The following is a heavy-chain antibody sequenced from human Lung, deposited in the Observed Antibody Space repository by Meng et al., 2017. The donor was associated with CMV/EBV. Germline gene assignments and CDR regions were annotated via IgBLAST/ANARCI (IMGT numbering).Heavy chain of an antibody. CDR3: ARAQERYRVTMIVVVITEYYYGMDV. CDR1: GFTFSSYA. Sequence: GGSLGLXCAASGFTFSSYAMHWVRQAPGKGLEWVAVISYDGSNKYYADSVKGRFTISRDNSKNTLYLQMNSLRAEDTAVYYCARAQERYRVTMIVVVITEYYYGMDVXGQGXTVTVSS. J-gene: IGHJ6*02. CDR2: ISYDGSNK. D-gene: IGHD3-22*01. V-gene: IGHV3-30-3*01.